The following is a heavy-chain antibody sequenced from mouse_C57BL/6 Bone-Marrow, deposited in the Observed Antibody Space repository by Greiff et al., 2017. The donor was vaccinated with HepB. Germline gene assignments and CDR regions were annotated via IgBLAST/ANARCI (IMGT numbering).Heavy chain of an antibody. CDR3: ARGTGYFDY. Sequence: VQLQQPGAELVRPGTSVKLSCKASGYTFTSYWMHWVKQRPGQGLEWIGVIDPSDSYTNYNQKFKGKATLTVDTSSSTAYMQLSSLTSEDSAVYDCARGTGYFDYWGRGTTLTVSA. CDR1: GYTFTSYW. V-gene: IGHV1-59*01. CDR2: IDPSDSYT. J-gene: IGHJ2*01.